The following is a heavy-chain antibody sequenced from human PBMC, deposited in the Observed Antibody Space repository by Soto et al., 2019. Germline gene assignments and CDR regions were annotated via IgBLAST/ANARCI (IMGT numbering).Heavy chain of an antibody. V-gene: IGHV4-59*04. CDR2: IYYTGST. Sequence: SETLSLTCTVSGGSMISYYWSWIRQPPGKGLQWIGNIYYTGSTSYSPSLKSRVSISVDTSKNEFSLKLASVTAADTALYFCARWWDQPTMSYFDYWGQGTLVTVSS. J-gene: IGHJ4*02. D-gene: IGHD1-26*01. CDR1: GGSMISYY. CDR3: ARWWDQPTMSYFDY.